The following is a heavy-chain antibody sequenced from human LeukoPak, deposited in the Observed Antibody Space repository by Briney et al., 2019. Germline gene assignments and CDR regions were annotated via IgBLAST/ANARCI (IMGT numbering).Heavy chain of an antibody. J-gene: IGHJ4*02. Sequence: GGSLRLSCAASGFIFGNYAMYWVRQAREKGLEYVSAISSNGRNTYYGGSVKGRFTISRDNSKNTLFLQMGSLRPEDMAAYYCARDPNWGSIDYWGQGTLVTVSS. CDR2: ISSNGRNT. V-gene: IGHV3-64*02. CDR3: ARDPNWGSIDY. CDR1: GFIFGNYA. D-gene: IGHD7-27*01.